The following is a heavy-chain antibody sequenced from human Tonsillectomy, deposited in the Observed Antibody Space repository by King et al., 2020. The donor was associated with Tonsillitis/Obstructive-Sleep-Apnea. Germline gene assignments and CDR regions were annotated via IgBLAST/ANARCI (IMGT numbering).Heavy chain of an antibody. J-gene: IGHJ4*02. D-gene: IGHD5-24*01. CDR2: IYSGGST. V-gene: IGHV3-66*01. CDR3: ARDRREMASNYYFDY. CDR1: GFTVSSNC. Sequence: VQLVESGGGLAQRGGSLRLSCAASGFTVSSNCMSWVRQAPGKGLEWVSVIYSGGSTSYADPVKGRFTISRDNSKNTIYLQMNSLRAEDTAVYYCARDRREMASNYYFDYWGQGTLVTVSS.